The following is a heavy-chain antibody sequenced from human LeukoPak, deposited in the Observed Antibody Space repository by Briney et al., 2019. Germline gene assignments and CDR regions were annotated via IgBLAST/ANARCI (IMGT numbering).Heavy chain of an antibody. J-gene: IGHJ4*02. V-gene: IGHV3-23*01. D-gene: IGHD2-2*01. CDR2: IIDSGDIT. CDR1: GFTFSSYA. CDR3: ARLTGRVVPAAIGY. Sequence: GGSLRLSCEASGFTFSSYAMSWVRQAPGKGLEWVSGIIDSGDITYYANSVKGRFTISRDNSKNTLYLQMNSLRAEDTAVYYCARLTGRVVPAAIGYWGPGTLVTVSS.